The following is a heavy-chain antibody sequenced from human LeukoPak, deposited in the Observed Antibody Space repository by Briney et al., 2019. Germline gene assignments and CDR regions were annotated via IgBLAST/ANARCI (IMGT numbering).Heavy chain of an antibody. V-gene: IGHV3-23*01. CDR3: AKETYYCSGGSCYSGYFDY. Sequence: PGGSLRLSCAASGFTFSSYAMSWVRLAPGKGLEWVSAISGSGGSTYYADSVKGRFTISRDNSKNTLYLQMNSLRAEDTAVYYCAKETYYCSGGSCYSGYFDYWGQGTLVTVSS. J-gene: IGHJ4*02. CDR2: ISGSGGST. CDR1: GFTFSSYA. D-gene: IGHD2-15*01.